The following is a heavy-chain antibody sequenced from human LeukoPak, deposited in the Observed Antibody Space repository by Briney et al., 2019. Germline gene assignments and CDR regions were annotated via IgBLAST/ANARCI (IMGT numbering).Heavy chain of an antibody. V-gene: IGHV3-30*02. J-gene: IGHJ4*02. CDR3: AKDPDLGILDY. CDR2: IRYDGSNK. D-gene: IGHD7-27*01. CDR1: GFTFSSYG. Sequence: PGGSLRLSCAASGFTFSSYGMYWVRQAPGKGLEWVAFIRYDGSNKYHADFVKGRFTISRDNFKNTLYLQVNSLRAEDTAVYYCAKDPDLGILDYWGQGTLVTVSS.